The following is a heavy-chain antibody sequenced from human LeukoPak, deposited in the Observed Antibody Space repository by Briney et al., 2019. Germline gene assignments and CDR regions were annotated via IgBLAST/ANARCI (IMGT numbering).Heavy chain of an antibody. V-gene: IGHV3-73*01. CDR3: TTRDGTAGD. Sequence: GGSLRLSCAGSGFAFSDPAVHWVRQASGKGLDWVGRISKKTNNYATAYAASVKGRFTISRDDSKSTAFLQMNSLETEDSAVYYCTTRDGTAGDWGRGTLVTVSS. CDR2: ISKKTNNYAT. D-gene: IGHD6-13*01. CDR1: GFAFSDPA. J-gene: IGHJ4*02.